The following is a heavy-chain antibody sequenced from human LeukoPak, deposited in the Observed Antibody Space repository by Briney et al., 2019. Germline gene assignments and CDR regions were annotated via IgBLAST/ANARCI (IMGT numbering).Heavy chain of an antibody. V-gene: IGHV3-11*06. Sequence: GGSLRLSCAASGFTFTDSYMTWVRQAPGKRLERLSYISGSGDDTTYTDSVRGGFTISKDNDKNSLYLQMNSLRVEDTVVYYCARDPRTVRIWGQGTLVTVSS. CDR3: ARDPRTVRI. J-gene: IGHJ4*02. CDR1: GFTFTDSY. CDR2: ISGSGDDT. D-gene: IGHD1-1*01.